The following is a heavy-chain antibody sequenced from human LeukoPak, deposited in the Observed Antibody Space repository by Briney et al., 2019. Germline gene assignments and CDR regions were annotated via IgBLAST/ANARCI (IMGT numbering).Heavy chain of an antibody. J-gene: IGHJ3*02. CDR2: ISYDGSNK. CDR1: GFTFSSYG. D-gene: IGHD3-10*01. V-gene: IGHV3-30*18. CDR3: AKALWFGDVDAFDI. Sequence: GGSLRLSCAASGFTFSSYGMHWVRQAPGKGLEWVAVISYDGSNKYYADSVKGRFTISRDNSKNTLYLQMNSLRAEDTAVYYCAKALWFGDVDAFDIWAKGQWSPSLQ.